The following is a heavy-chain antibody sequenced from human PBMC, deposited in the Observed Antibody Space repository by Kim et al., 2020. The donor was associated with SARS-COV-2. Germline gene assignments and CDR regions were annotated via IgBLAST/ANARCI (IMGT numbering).Heavy chain of an antibody. Sequence: GGSLRLSCAASGFTFSDYYMSWIRQAPGKGLEWVSYISSSNSYTNYADPVKGRFTISRDNAKNSLYLQMNSLRAEDTAVYYCARSERIKGNLFPAWGQGTLVTVSS. CDR1: GFTFSDYY. CDR2: ISSSNSYT. CDR3: ARSERIKGNLFPA. V-gene: IGHV3-11*03. J-gene: IGHJ5*02. D-gene: IGHD1-1*01.